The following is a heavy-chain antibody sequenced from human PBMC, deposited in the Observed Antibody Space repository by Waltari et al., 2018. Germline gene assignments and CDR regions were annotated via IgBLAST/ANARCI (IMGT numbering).Heavy chain of an antibody. J-gene: IGHJ5*02. Sequence: EVQLLESGGGLVQPGGSLRLSCAASGFTFSSYAMSWVRQAPGKGLEWVSAISGSGGSTYYADSVKGRFTISRDNSKNTLYLQMNSLRAEDTAVYYCAICPSSYRYGSGTDLAGGWFDPWGQGTLVTVSS. CDR1: GFTFSSYA. CDR2: ISGSGGST. CDR3: AICPSSYRYGSGTDLAGGWFDP. D-gene: IGHD3-10*01. V-gene: IGHV3-23*01.